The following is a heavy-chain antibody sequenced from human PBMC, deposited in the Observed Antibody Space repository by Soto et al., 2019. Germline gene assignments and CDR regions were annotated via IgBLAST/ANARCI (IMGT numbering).Heavy chain of an antibody. CDR3: ARFAGRGGWYSNWFAP. V-gene: IGHV1-18*01. CDR1: GYTFTSYG. J-gene: IGHJ5*02. CDR2: ISAYNGNT. Sequence: QVQLVQSGAEVKKPGASVKVSCKASGYTFTSYGISWVRQAPGQGLEWMGWISAYNGNTNYAQKLQGRVTMTTDTPTTTAYMGLRSLRSDDTAVYYCARFAGRGGWYSNWFAPWGQGTLFTVSS. D-gene: IGHD6-19*01.